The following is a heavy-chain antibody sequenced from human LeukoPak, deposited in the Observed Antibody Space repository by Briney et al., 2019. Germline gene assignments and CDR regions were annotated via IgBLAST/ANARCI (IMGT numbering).Heavy chain of an antibody. CDR2: ISAYNGNT. CDR3: ARELYYDILTATHYYGMDV. V-gene: IGHV1-18*01. CDR1: GYTFTSYG. J-gene: IGHJ6*02. D-gene: IGHD3-9*01. Sequence: ASVKVSCKASGYTFTSYGISWVRQAPGQGLEWMGWISAYNGNTNYAQKLQGRVTMTTDTSTSTAYMELRSLRSDDTAVYYCARELYYDILTATHYYGMDVWGQGTTVTVSS.